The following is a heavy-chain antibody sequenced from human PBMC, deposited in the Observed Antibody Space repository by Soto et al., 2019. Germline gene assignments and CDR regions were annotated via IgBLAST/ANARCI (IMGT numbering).Heavy chain of an antibody. V-gene: IGHV4-59*01. CDR3: AKGGVVVKGNCCDP. Sequence: SETLSLTCTVSGGSISSYYWSWIRQPPGKGLERIGYIYYSGSTNYNPSLKSRVTISVDTSKNQFSLKLSSVTAADTAVYYCAKGGVVVKGNCCDPWGQGTLVTVSS. CDR1: GGSISSYY. CDR2: IYYSGST. J-gene: IGHJ5*02. D-gene: IGHD3-22*01.